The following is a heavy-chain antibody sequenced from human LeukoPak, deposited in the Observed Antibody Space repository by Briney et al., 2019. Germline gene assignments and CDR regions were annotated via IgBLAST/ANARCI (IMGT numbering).Heavy chain of an antibody. V-gene: IGHV1-2*06. Sequence: GASVKSSCKASGYTFTGYYMHWVRQASGQGLEWMGRINPNIGGINYGGKFQGRVKMTRDTFISTADMELSRLRSDDTAVYYCARDLGYYYDSSGYYENWFDLWGQGTLVTASS. D-gene: IGHD3-22*01. CDR2: INPNIGGI. CDR1: GYTFTGYY. J-gene: IGHJ5*02. CDR3: ARDLGYYYDSSGYYENWFDL.